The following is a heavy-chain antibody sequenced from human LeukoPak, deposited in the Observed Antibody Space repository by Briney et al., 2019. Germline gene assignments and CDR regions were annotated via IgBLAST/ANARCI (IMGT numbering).Heavy chain of an antibody. V-gene: IGHV3-23*01. CDR1: GFTFSNAW. J-gene: IGHJ4*02. CDR3: AKGRIAVPDY. D-gene: IGHD6-19*01. CDR2: LSGSGGST. Sequence: GGSLRLSCAASGFTFSNAWMSWVRQAPGKGLEWVSALSGSGGSTYYADSVKGRFTISRDNSKNTRYLQMNSLRAEDTAVYYWAKGRIAVPDYWGQGTLVTVSS.